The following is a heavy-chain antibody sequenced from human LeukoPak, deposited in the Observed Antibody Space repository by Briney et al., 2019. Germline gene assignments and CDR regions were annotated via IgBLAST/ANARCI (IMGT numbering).Heavy chain of an antibody. V-gene: IGHV1-2*02. D-gene: IGHD1-20*01. Sequence: ASVKVSCKASGYTFTGYYMPWVRQAPGQGLEWMGWINPNSGGTNYAQKFQGRVTMTRDTSISTAYMELSRLRSDDTAVYYCARSITGIYYYMDVWGKGTTVTVSS. CDR3: ARSITGIYYYMDV. CDR1: GYTFTGYY. CDR2: INPNSGGT. J-gene: IGHJ6*03.